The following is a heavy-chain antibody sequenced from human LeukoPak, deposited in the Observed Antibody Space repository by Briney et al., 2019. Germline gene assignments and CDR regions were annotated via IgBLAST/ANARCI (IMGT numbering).Heavy chain of an antibody. V-gene: IGHV4-4*07. CDR3: AREKAAAGTGWGNYYYYMDV. CDR2: IYTSGST. D-gene: IGHD6-13*01. Sequence: SETLSLTCTVSGGSISSYYWSWIRQPAGKGLEWIGRIYTSGSTNYNPSLKSRVTMSVDTSKNQFSLKLSSVTAADTAVYYCAREKAAAGTGWGNYYYYMDVWGKGTTVTVSS. CDR1: GGSISSYY. J-gene: IGHJ6*03.